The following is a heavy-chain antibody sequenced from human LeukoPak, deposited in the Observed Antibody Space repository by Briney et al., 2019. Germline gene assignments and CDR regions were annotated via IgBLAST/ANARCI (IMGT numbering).Heavy chain of an antibody. D-gene: IGHD1-1*01. Sequence: SETLSLTCGVSGDFVNSDYYWGWIRQPPGKGLEWIGFISYSGKTNCNPSLKSRVTQSVDMSKNQFSLKLTSVTAADTAVYYCVRVGRSLHWNPDFWGLGTLVTVSS. CDR1: GDFVNSDYY. CDR2: ISYSGKT. J-gene: IGHJ4*02. V-gene: IGHV4-61*01. CDR3: VRVGRSLHWNPDF.